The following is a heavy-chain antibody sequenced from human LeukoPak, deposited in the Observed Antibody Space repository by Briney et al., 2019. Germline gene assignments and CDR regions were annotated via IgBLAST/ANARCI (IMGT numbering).Heavy chain of an antibody. D-gene: IGHD4-23*01. CDR1: GYSFTSYW. J-gene: IGHJ6*02. CDR3: ARQFSGLGGNPSGMDV. V-gene: IGHV5-51*01. CDR2: IYPGDSDT. Sequence: GESLKISCKDSGYSFTSYWIGWVRQMPGKGLEWMGIIYPGDSDTKYSPSFQGQVTISADKSISTAYLQWSSLKASDTAMYYCARQFSGLGGNPSGMDVWGQGTTVTVSS.